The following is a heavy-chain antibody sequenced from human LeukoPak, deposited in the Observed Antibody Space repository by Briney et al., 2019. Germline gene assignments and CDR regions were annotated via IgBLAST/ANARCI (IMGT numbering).Heavy chain of an antibody. J-gene: IGHJ4*02. D-gene: IGHD3-22*01. Sequence: GGSLRLSFAASGFTFSSYAMSWVRQAPGKGLEWVSAISGSGGSTYYADSVKGRFTISRDNSKNTLYLQMNSLRAEDTAVYYCAKDPPYYYDSSGQGYWGQGTLVTVSS. CDR2: ISGSGGST. CDR3: AKDPPYYYDSSGQGY. V-gene: IGHV3-23*01. CDR1: GFTFSSYA.